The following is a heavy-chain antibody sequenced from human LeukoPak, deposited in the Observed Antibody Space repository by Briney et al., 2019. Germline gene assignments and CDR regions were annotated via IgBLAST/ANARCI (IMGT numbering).Heavy chain of an antibody. J-gene: IGHJ3*02. V-gene: IGHV4-34*01. CDR1: GGSFSGYY. CDR3: ARVSLHDAFDI. CDR2: INHSGST. Sequence: PSETLSLTCAVYGGSFSGYYWSWIRQPPGKGLEWIGEINHSGSTNYNPSLKSRVTISVDTSKNQFSLKLSSVTAADTAVYYCARVSLHDAFDIWGQGTMVTVSS.